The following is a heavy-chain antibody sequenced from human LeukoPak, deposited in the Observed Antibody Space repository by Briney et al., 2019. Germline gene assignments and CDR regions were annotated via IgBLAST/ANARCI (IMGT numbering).Heavy chain of an antibody. CDR1: GFTVSSNY. D-gene: IGHD6-19*01. CDR3: ATEGGWPN. CDR2: IYSGGRT. Sequence: GGSLRLSCAASGFTVSSNYMSWVRQAPGKGLEWVSVIYSGGRTHYADSVKGRFTISRDNAKNSLYLQMNSLRAEDTAVYYCATEGGWPNWGQGTLVTVSS. J-gene: IGHJ4*02. V-gene: IGHV3-66*01.